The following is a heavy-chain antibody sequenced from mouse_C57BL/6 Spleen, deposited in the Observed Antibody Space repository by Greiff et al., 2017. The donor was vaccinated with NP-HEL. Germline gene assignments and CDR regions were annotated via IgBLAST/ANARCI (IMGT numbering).Heavy chain of an antibody. CDR1: GFTFSSYV. V-gene: IGHV5-9-1*02. J-gene: IGHJ4*01. CDR3: TRDRIYDGYAYYAMDY. D-gene: IGHD2-3*01. CDR2: ISSGGAYI. Sequence: DVHLVESGEGLVKPGGSLKLSCAASGFTFSSYVMSWVRQTPEKRLEWVAYISSGGAYIYYADTVKGRFTISRDNARNTLYLQMSSLKSEDTAMYYCTRDRIYDGYAYYAMDYWGQGTSVTVSS.